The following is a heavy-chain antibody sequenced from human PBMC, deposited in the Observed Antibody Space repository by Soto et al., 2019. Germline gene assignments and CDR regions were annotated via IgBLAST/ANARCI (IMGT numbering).Heavy chain of an antibody. CDR1: GYSFTSYW. V-gene: IGHV5-51*01. Sequence: PGESLKISCKGPGYSFTSYWIGWVRQMPGKGLEWMGIIYPGDSDTRYSPSFQGQVTISADKSISTAYLQWSSLKASDTAMYYCARHGSGSYYYYYGMDVWGQGTTVTVSS. D-gene: IGHD1-26*01. J-gene: IGHJ6*02. CDR3: ARHGSGSYYYYYGMDV. CDR2: IYPGDSDT.